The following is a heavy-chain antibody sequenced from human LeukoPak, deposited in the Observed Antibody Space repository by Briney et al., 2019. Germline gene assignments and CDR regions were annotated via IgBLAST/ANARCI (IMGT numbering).Heavy chain of an antibody. V-gene: IGHV1-69*13. D-gene: IGHD2-2*01. CDR3: AKVIGYCSSTSCPRWFDP. CDR1: GGTFSSYA. Sequence: EASVKVSCKASGGTFSSYAISWVRQAPGQGLEWMGGIIPIFGTANYAQKFQGRVTITADESTSTAYMELSSLRSEDTAVYYCAKVIGYCSSTSCPRWFDPWGQGTLVTVSS. CDR2: IIPIFGTA. J-gene: IGHJ5*02.